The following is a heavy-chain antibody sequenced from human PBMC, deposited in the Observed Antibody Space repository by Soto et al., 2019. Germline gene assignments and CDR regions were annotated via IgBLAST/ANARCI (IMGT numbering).Heavy chain of an antibody. J-gene: IGHJ5*02. D-gene: IGHD6-19*01. CDR2: IYQSGVT. CDR1: GDSYSISTYS. CDR3: AGMPYTSGLRFDP. V-gene: IGHV4-30-2*01. Sequence: LSLTCNMSGDSYSISTYSWSWIRQPPGKALQWIGFIYQSGVTSYNPSLASRVSISLDRSNNQCSLKLKSVTAADTAGYFCAGMPYTSGLRFDPWGPGTLVTVSS.